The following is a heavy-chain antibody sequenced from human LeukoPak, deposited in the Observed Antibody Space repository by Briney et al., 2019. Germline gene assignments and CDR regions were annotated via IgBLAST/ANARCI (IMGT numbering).Heavy chain of an antibody. CDR1: GGTFSSYA. Sequence: AASVKVSCKASGGTFSSYAISWVRQAPGQGLEWMGGIIPIFGTANYAQKLQGRVTITTDESTSTAYMELSSLRSEDTAVYYCARAGIQLWPGGVDYWGQGTLVTVSS. D-gene: IGHD5-18*01. CDR2: IIPIFGTA. CDR3: ARAGIQLWPGGVDY. V-gene: IGHV1-69*05. J-gene: IGHJ4*02.